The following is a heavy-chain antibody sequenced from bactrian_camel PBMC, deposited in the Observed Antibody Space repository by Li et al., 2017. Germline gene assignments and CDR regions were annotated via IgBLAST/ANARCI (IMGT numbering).Heavy chain of an antibody. D-gene: IGHD2*01. Sequence: VQLVESGGGLVQPGGSLRLSCVVSGYISGSYCLGWFRQAPGKEREGVAAIFSGLTSIYSTYYGDSVSGRFTISQDRAKNTLYLQMNSLSPEDTAMYYCAAEETLGTYCSGYASAFGYWGQGTQVTVS. CDR3: AAEETLGTYCSGYASAFGY. J-gene: IGHJ6*01. V-gene: IGHV3S31*01. CDR2: IFSGLTSIYST. CDR1: GYISGSYC.